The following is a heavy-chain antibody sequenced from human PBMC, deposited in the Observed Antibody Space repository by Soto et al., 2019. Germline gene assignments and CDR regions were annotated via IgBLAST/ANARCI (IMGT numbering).Heavy chain of an antibody. CDR3: ARDFFDSSDYTTNWFDP. J-gene: IGHJ5*02. CDR2: IYHTGNA. V-gene: IGHV4-39*01. D-gene: IGHD3-22*01. CDR1: GDSISNSRFY. Sequence: PSETLSLTCSVSGDSISNSRFYWAWIRQPPGEGLEWIGSIYHTGNAYYNPSLKSRVTISVDTSKSQFSLKLTSVTAADAALYYCARDFFDSSDYTTNWFDPWGQGTLVTV.